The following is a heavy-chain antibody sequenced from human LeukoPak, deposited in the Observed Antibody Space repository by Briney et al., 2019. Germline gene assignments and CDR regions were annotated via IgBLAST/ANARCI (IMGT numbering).Heavy chain of an antibody. CDR1: GYTFTSYY. CDR2: INPSGGST. CDR3: ARDGVAAAGTDYYYYMDV. D-gene: IGHD6-13*01. V-gene: IGHV1-46*01. J-gene: IGHJ6*03. Sequence: GASVKVSCEASGYTFTSYYMHWVRQAPGQGLEWMGIINPSGGSTSYAQKFQGRVTMTRDMSTSTVYMELSSLRSEDTAVYYCARDGVAAAGTDYYYYMDVWGKGTTVTVSS.